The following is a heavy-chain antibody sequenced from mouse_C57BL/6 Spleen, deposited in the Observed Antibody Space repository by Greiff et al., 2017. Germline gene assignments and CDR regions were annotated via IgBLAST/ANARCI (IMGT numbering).Heavy chain of an antibody. J-gene: IGHJ1*03. CDR1: GYTFTSYW. CDR3: ARSSGYDGYFDV. Sequence: QVQLKQPGAELVKPGASVKLSCKASGYTFTSYWMQWVKQRPGQGLEWIGEIDPSDSYTNYNQKFKGKATLTVDTSSSTAYMQLSSLTSEDSAVYYCARSSGYDGYFDVWGTGTTVTVSS. D-gene: IGHD2-2*01. V-gene: IGHV1-50*01. CDR2: IDPSDSYT.